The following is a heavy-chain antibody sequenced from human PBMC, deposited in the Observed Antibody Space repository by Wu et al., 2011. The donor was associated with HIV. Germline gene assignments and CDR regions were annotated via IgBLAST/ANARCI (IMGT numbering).Heavy chain of an antibody. J-gene: IGHJ6*02. D-gene: IGHD3-10*01. Sequence: QVQLVQSGAEVKKPGSSVKVSCRASGDTFSTSAVSWVRQAPGQGLEWMGGIIPMFPSSNYAQKFEGRVTFSVDRDTTTAYMELTGLTSEDTAVYYCVRDRRDENNYYNGLDVWGQGTTVTVSS. CDR2: IIPMFPSS. CDR1: GDTFSTSA. CDR3: VRDRRDENNYYNGLDV. V-gene: IGHV1-69*14.